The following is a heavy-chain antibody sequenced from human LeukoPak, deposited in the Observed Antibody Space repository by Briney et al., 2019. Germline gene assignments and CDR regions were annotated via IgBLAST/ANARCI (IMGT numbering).Heavy chain of an antibody. V-gene: IGHV3-7*01. J-gene: IGHJ4*02. CDR1: GFTFSSYW. D-gene: IGHD6-13*01. Sequence: PGGSLRLSCAASGFTFSSYWMSWVRQAPGKGLEWVANIKQDGSNKYYADSVKGRFTISRDNSKNTLYLQMNSLRAEDTAVYYCAKDGYLEAAAGTYDFDYWGQGTLVTVSS. CDR3: AKDGYLEAAAGTYDFDY. CDR2: IKQDGSNK.